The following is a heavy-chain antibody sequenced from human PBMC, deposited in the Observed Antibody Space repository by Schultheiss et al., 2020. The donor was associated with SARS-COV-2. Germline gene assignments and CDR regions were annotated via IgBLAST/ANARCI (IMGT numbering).Heavy chain of an antibody. J-gene: IGHJ5*02. CDR1: GGSFRGYY. CDR3: ARGITYGSSQWLDP. V-gene: IGHV4-34*01. D-gene: IGHD3-10*01. Sequence: SETLSLTCAVYGGSFRGYYWSWIRQPPGKGLEWIGEINRSGSTNYNPSLKSRVTISVDTSKNQFSLKLSSVTAADTAVYYCARGITYGSSQWLDPWGQGTLGTVAS. CDR2: INRSGST.